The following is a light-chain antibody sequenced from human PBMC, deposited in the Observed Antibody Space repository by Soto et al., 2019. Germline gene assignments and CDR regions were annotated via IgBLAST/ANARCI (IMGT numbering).Light chain of an antibody. J-gene: IGLJ1*01. CDR3: SSYTSSSTPYV. CDR1: SSDVGGYNY. V-gene: IGLV2-14*01. CDR2: DVS. Sequence: QSVLTQPXSVCGSPGQSITISCTGTSSDVGGYNYVSWYQQHPGKAPKLMIYDVSNRPSGVSNRFSGSKSGNTASLTISGLQAEDEADYYCSSYTSSSTPYVVGTGTKVTVL.